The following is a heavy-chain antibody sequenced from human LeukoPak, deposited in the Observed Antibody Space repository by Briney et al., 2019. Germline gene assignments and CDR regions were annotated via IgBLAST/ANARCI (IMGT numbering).Heavy chain of an antibody. CDR3: AAEPATIFGVVRIRDY. V-gene: IGHV3-21*01. Sequence: GGSLRLSCAASGFTFSSYSMNWVRQAPGKGLEWVSSISSSSSYIYYADSVKGRFTISRDNAENSLYLQMNSLRAEDTAVYYCAAEPATIFGVVRIRDYWGQGTLVTVSS. D-gene: IGHD3-3*01. J-gene: IGHJ4*02. CDR1: GFTFSSYS. CDR2: ISSSSSYI.